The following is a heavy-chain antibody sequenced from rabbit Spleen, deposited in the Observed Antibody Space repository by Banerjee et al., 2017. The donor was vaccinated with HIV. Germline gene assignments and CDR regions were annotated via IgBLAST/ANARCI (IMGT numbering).Heavy chain of an antibody. Sequence: QSLEESGGDPVKPGASLTLTCKASGISFGISDYMCWVRQAPGKGLEWIACIDAGSSGFTYHASWAKGRFTISKTSSTTVALQMTSLTAADTATYFCARDSSTSFSSYGMDLWGPGTLVTVS. CDR3: ARDSSTSFSSYGMDL. CDR1: GISFGISDY. CDR2: IDAGSSGFT. V-gene: IGHV1S40*01. D-gene: IGHD1-1*01. J-gene: IGHJ6*01.